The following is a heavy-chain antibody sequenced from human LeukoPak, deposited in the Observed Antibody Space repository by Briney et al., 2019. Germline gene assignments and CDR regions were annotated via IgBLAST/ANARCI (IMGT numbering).Heavy chain of an antibody. J-gene: IGHJ5*02. Sequence: ASVKVSCKASGYTFTSYGISWVRQAPGQGLEWMGWISACNGNTNYAQKLQGRVTMTTDTSTSTAYMELRSLRSDDTAVYYCAREIGDSGSLGGPWFDPWGQGTLVTVSS. CDR3: AREIGDSGSLGGPWFDP. D-gene: IGHD1-26*01. V-gene: IGHV1-18*01. CDR1: GYTFTSYG. CDR2: ISACNGNT.